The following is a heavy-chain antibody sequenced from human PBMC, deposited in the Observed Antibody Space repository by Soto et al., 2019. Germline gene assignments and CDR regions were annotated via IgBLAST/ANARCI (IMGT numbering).Heavy chain of an antibody. J-gene: IGHJ4*02. CDR1: GGSFSGYY. CDR3: ATSHYDFWRGYSNFDD. D-gene: IGHD3-3*01. Sequence: SETLSLTCAVYGGSFSGYYWSWIRQPPGKGLEWIGEINHSGSTNYNPSLKSRVTISVDTSKNQFSLKLSSVTAADTAVYYCATSHYDFWRGYSNFDDWGQGTLVTVSS. V-gene: IGHV4-34*01. CDR2: INHSGST.